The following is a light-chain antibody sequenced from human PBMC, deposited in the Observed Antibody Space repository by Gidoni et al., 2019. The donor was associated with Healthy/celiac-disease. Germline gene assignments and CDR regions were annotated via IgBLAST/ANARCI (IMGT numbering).Light chain of an antibody. J-gene: IGLJ1*01. CDR1: SSHIGSND. Sequence: QSVPSQPPSASGTPGQRVTISFSGSSSHIGSNDVYWYQQLPGTAPKLLIYSNKQRPSGVPDRFSGSKSGTSASLAISGLRSEDEADYYCAAWDDSLSGSYVFGTGTKVTVL. CDR2: SNK. CDR3: AAWDDSLSGSYV. V-gene: IGLV1-47*02.